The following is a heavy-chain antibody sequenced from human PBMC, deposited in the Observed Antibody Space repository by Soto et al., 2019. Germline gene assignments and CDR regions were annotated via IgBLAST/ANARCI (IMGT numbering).Heavy chain of an antibody. CDR3: AKDGGKDGYFGNWCDP. J-gene: IGHJ5*02. CDR1: GGTFSNYA. D-gene: IGHD5-12*01. CDR2: IIPIFGSA. Sequence: QVQLVQSGAEVKKPGSSVKVSCKASGGTFSNYAITWVRQAPGQGLEWLGRIIPIFGSANYAQKFQGRVTIPADESTTSAYMELSSLRSDDTAVYYCAKDGGKDGYFGNWCDPWGQGTLVTVSS. V-gene: IGHV1-69*15.